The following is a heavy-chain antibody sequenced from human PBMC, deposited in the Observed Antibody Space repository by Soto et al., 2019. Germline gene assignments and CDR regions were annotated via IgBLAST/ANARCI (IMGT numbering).Heavy chain of an antibody. V-gene: IGHV2-5*02. CDR1: GFSLSTRGGG. CDR3: AHSQYSSSWYDWDYFDY. J-gene: IGHJ4*02. Sequence: SGPTLVNPTQTLTMTCTFSGFSLSTRGGGVGWIRQPPGKALEWLALIYWDDDKRYSPSLKSRLTITKDTSKNQVVLTMTNMDPVDTATYYCAHSQYSSSWYDWDYFDYWGQGTLVTVSS. CDR2: IYWDDDK. D-gene: IGHD6-13*01.